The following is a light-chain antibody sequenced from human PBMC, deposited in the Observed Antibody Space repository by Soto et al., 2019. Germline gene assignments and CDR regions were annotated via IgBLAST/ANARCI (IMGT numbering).Light chain of an antibody. J-gene: IGKJ1*01. CDR1: QTVRNNY. V-gene: IGKV3-20*01. Sequence: EFVLTQSPGTLSLSAGERATLSCRASQTVRNNYLAWYQQKPGQAPRLLIYDASSRATGIPDRFSGGGSGTDFTLTISRLEPEDFAVYYCQQYGSSGTFGQGTKVDI. CDR3: QQYGSSGT. CDR2: DAS.